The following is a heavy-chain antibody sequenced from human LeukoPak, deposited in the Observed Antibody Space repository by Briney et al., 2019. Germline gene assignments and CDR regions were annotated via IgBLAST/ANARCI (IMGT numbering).Heavy chain of an antibody. V-gene: IGHV3-66*02. D-gene: IGHD2-2*01. Sequence: PGGSLRLSCAASGFTVNNNYMSWVRQAPGKGLEWVSVIYSGGSTYYADSVKGRFTISRDNSKNTLYLQMNSLRAEDTAVYYCAREGGFGLGYCSSTSCYRYMDVWGKGTTVTVSS. CDR2: IYSGGST. J-gene: IGHJ6*03. CDR3: AREGGFGLGYCSSTSCYRYMDV. CDR1: GFTVNNNY.